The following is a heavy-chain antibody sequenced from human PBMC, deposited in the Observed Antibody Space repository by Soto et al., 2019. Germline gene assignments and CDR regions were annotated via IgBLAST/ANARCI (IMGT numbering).Heavy chain of an antibody. CDR3: ASTYVSEYPAVDA. Sequence: QVQLVQSGAEVEKHGSSVRVSCKASGDTFTFYSINWVRQGPGLGLEWLGGLNPLLSMSKYAQRFQGHLTMTADKSTSTAYMELSSLRSEDTPREYCASTYVSEYPAVDAWGQGALVTVSS. J-gene: IGHJ5*02. D-gene: IGHD3-10*01. CDR2: LNPLLSMS. CDR1: GDTFTFYS. V-gene: IGHV1-69*02.